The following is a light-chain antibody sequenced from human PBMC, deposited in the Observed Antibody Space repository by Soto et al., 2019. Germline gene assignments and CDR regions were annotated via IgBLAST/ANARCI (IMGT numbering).Light chain of an antibody. J-gene: IGKJ4*01. V-gene: IGKV3-11*01. CDR1: QSVSSF. CDR2: DAS. CDR3: QQRSGWPLT. Sequence: IVLTQSPATLSLSPGERATLSCRASQSVSSFLAWYQQKPGQAPRLLVYDASNRATGIPARFSGSGSGTDFTLTISSLEPEDFAVYYCQQRSGWPLTFGGGTKVDIK.